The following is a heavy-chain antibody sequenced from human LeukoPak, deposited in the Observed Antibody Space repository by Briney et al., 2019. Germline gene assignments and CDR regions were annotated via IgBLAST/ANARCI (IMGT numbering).Heavy chain of an antibody. J-gene: IGHJ4*02. Sequence: PGGSLRLSCAASGFTFSSYGMHWVRQAPGKGLEWVAFIRYDGSNKYYADSVKGRFTISRDNSKNTLYLQMNSLRAEDTAVYYCAKDRSGRVGFDWLLSEYYFDYCGQGTLVTVSS. CDR2: IRYDGSNK. D-gene: IGHD3-9*01. CDR1: GFTFSSYG. V-gene: IGHV3-30*02. CDR3: AKDRSGRVGFDWLLSEYYFDY.